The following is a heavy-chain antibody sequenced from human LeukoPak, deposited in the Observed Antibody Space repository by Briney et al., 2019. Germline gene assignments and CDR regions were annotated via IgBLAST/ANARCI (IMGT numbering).Heavy chain of an antibody. CDR2: ISGGATKT. CDR1: GFIFSSYA. CDR3: AKAPYVDYDY. V-gene: IGHV3-23*01. Sequence: GGSLSLSCAASGFIFSSYAMSWVRQAPGKGLEWVSTISGGATKTYYADSMKGRFTISRDNSKNTLYHQVNRLGVEDTAVYYCAKAPYVDYDYWGQGTLVTVSS. D-gene: IGHD5-12*01. J-gene: IGHJ4*02.